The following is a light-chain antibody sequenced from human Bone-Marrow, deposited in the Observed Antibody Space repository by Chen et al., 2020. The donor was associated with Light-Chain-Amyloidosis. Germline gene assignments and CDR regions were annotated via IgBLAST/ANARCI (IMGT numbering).Light chain of an antibody. CDR1: NANIGINY. J-gene: IGLJ3*02. CDR2: ENN. CDR3: ATWDSSLTVWM. V-gene: IGLV1-51*02. Sequence: QSVLTQPPSVSAAPGQKVTISCSGRNANIGINYVSWYQQLPGTSPKLLIYENNQRPSEIPDRFSGSKSCTSATLGVAGLQTGDEADYYCATWDSSLTVWMFGGGTKLTVL.